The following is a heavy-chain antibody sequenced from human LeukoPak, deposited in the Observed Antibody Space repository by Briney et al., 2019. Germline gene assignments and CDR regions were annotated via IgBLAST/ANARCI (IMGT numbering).Heavy chain of an antibody. CDR1: GYTFTGYY. D-gene: IGHD6-13*01. Sequence: APVKVSCKASGYTFTGYYMHWVRQAPGRGLEWMGWISPNSGGTNYAQKFQGRVTMTRDTSINTAYMELNNLRSDDTAVYYCARATYSSTCNWFDPWGQGTLVTVSS. J-gene: IGHJ5*02. CDR2: ISPNSGGT. V-gene: IGHV1-2*02. CDR3: ARATYSSTCNWFDP.